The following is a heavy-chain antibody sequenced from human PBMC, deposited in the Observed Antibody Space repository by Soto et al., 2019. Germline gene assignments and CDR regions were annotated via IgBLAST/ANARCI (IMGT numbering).Heavy chain of an antibody. CDR2: ISAYNGNT. D-gene: IGHD3-9*01. CDR3: ARDHYDILTGYPDAFDI. V-gene: IGHV1-18*01. CDR1: GYTFTNYV. Sequence: ASVKVSCKASGYTFTNYVFNWVRQAPGQGLEWMGWISAYNGNTNYAQKLQGRVTMTTDTSTSTAYMELRSLTSDDTAVYYCARDHYDILTGYPDAFDIWG. J-gene: IGHJ3*02.